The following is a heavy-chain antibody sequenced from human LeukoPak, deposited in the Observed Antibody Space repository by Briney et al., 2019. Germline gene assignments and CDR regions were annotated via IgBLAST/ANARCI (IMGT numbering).Heavy chain of an antibody. J-gene: IGHJ3*02. CDR2: IYSGGST. D-gene: IGHD2-2*01. CDR1: GFTVSSNY. Sequence: GGSLRLSCAASGFTVSSNYMSWVRQAPGKGLEWVSVIYSGGSTYYADSVKGRFTISRDNSKNTLYLQMNSLRAEDTAVYYCTTDLEVVPAHDAFDIWGQGTMVTVSS. V-gene: IGHV3-53*01. CDR3: TTDLEVVPAHDAFDI.